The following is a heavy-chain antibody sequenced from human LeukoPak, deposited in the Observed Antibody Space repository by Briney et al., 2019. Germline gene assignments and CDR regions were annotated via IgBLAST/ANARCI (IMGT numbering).Heavy chain of an antibody. CDR3: ATIVTRDYFDY. CDR2: SYYSGST. J-gene: IGHJ4*02. CDR1: GGSISSYY. Sequence: SETLSLTYPVSGGSISSYYWSWIRQPPGKGLEWIGYSYYSGSTNYNPSLKSRVTISVDTSKNQFSLKLSSVTAADTAVYYCATIVTRDYFDYWGQGTLVTVSS. V-gene: IGHV4-59*01. D-gene: IGHD5-12*01.